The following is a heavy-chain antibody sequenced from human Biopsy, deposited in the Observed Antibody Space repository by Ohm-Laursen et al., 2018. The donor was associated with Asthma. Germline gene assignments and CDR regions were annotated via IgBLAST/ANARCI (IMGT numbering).Heavy chain of an antibody. CDR2: INAGNGNT. V-gene: IGHV1-3*01. D-gene: IGHD1-26*01. Sequence: ASVKVSCKASGYTFISYAIHWVRQAPGQRLEWMGWINAGNGNTKYSQKFQGRVTITRDTSASTAYMELSSLRSEDTAVYHCARAGALIVGATMGYWGQGTLVTVSS. CDR3: ARAGALIVGATMGY. CDR1: GYTFISYA. J-gene: IGHJ4*02.